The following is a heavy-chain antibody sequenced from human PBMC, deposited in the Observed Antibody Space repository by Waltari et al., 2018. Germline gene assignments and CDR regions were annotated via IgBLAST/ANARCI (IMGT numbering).Heavy chain of an antibody. Sequence: EVRLVESGGGLVQPGGSLRLSCAASGFPFSSYWMSWVRQAPGEGLEGVANIKQDGRGRNYVDSVKGRFTISRDNAKKSLDLQTNGRRAEDTAVYYCARGYNKFDYWGQGNLVTVSS. CDR1: GFPFSSYW. V-gene: IGHV3-7*01. J-gene: IGHJ4*02. D-gene: IGHD4-4*01. CDR2: IKQDGRGR. CDR3: ARGYNKFDY.